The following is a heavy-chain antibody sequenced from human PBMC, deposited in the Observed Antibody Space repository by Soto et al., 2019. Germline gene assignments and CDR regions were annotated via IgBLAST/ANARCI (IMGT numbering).Heavy chain of an antibody. V-gene: IGHV3-74*01. CDR2: INSDGTST. CDR1: GFTFSNYW. CDR3: AKDYHQDGYIYPFDY. D-gene: IGHD5-12*01. J-gene: IGHJ4*02. Sequence: GGSLRLSCAASGFTFSNYWIHWVRQAPGKGLVWVSRINSDGTSTSYADSVKGRFTISRDNSKNTLYLQMNSLRAEDTAVYYCAKDYHQDGYIYPFDYWGQGTLVTVSS.